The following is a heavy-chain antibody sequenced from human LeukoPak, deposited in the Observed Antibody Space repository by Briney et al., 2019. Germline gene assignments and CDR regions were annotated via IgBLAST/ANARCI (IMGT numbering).Heavy chain of an antibody. CDR2: MNPNSGNT. Sequence: ASVKVSCKASGYTFTSYGISWVRQATGQGLEWMGWMNPNSGNTGYAQKFQGRVTMTRNTSISTAYMELSSLRSEDTAVYYCAMGYCSSTSCYPFDYWGQGTLVTVSS. CDR1: GYTFTSYG. J-gene: IGHJ4*02. D-gene: IGHD2-2*01. V-gene: IGHV1-8*02. CDR3: AMGYCSSTSCYPFDY.